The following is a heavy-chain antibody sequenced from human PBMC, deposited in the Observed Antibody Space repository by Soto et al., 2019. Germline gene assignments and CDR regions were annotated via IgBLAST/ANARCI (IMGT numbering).Heavy chain of an antibody. CDR2: ISTYNGDT. J-gene: IGHJ6*02. CDR3: AREGVAPYYYYGMDV. V-gene: IGHV1-18*01. CDR1: GYTFTRSG. Sequence: QVQLVQSGAEVKKPGASVKVSCKASGYTFTRSGISWVRQAPGQGLEWMGWISTYNGDTNYAQTFQGRVTMTTDTSTRPVYMEVRSLRSDDTAVYYCAREGVAPYYYYGMDVWGQGTPVTVSS.